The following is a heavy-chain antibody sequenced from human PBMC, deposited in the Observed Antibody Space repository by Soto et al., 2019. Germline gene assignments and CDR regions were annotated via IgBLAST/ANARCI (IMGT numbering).Heavy chain of an antibody. CDR1: GFTFSSYG. V-gene: IGHV3-30*03. CDR2: ISYDGSNK. D-gene: IGHD3-3*01. CDR3: AIDQFPSDFWSGPTQVYYGMDF. Sequence: PGGSLRLSCAASGFTFSSYGMHWVRQAPGKGLEWVAVISYDGSNKYYADSVKGRFTISRDNSKNTLYLQMNSLRAEDTAVYYCAIDQFPSDFWSGPTQVYYGMDFWGQGTTVTVSS. J-gene: IGHJ6*02.